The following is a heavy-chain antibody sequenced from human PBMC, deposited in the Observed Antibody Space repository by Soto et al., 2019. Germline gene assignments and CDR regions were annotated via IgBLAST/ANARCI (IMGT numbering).Heavy chain of an antibody. CDR2: MNPNSGNT. Sequence: QVPLVQSGAEVKKPGASVRVSCRASGYTLSNYDINWVRQATGQGLEWMGWMNPNSGNTGYARNFEGRIIMTRDTSTNTASMELRTIRSEETAVYYCARPLVGEPCTNGVCQVGSSFALWGQGTMVIVSS. D-gene: IGHD2-8*01. J-gene: IGHJ3*01. CDR3: ARPLVGEPCTNGVCQVGSSFAL. CDR1: GYTLSNYD. V-gene: IGHV1-8*01.